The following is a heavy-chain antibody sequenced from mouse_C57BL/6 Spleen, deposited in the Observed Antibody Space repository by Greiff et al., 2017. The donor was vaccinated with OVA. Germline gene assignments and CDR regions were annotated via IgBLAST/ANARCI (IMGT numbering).Heavy chain of an antibody. CDR1: GSTFTSYW. Sequence: VQLQQPGAELVKPGASVKLSCKASGSTFTSYWMQWVQQRPGQGLEWIGEIDPSDSYTNYNQKFKGKATLTVDTSSSTAYMQLSSLTSVDSAVYYCARGNGNYGGAMDYWGQGTSVTVSS. J-gene: IGHJ4*01. CDR3: ARGNGNYGGAMDY. CDR2: IDPSDSYT. V-gene: IGHV1-50*01. D-gene: IGHD2-1*01.